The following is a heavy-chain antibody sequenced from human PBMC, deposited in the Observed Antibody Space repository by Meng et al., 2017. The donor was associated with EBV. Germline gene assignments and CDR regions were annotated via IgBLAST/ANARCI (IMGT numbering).Heavy chain of an antibody. D-gene: IGHD6-6*01. CDR2: IYWDDDK. CDR1: GVSLSTRGGG. CDR3: AHIRAARPFDY. Sequence: QIAVEEWGPTRGKPTQTLTLTCTLPGVSLSTRGGGVGWIRQPPGKALEWLALIYWDDDKRYSPSLKGRLTITKDTSKNQVVLTMTNMDPVDGATYYCAHIRAARPFDYWGQGTLVTVSS. V-gene: IGHV2-5*02. J-gene: IGHJ4*02.